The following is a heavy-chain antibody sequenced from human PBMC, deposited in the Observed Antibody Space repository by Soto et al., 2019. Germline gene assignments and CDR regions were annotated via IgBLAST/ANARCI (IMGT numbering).Heavy chain of an antibody. D-gene: IGHD6-19*01. V-gene: IGHV1-2*04. CDR2: INPNSGGT. CDR1: GYTLTGYY. Sequence: GSVKVCCKGSGYTLTGYYMHWVGQAPGQGLEWMGWINPNSGGTNYAQKFQGWVTMTRDTSISTAYMELSRLRSDDTAVYYCARGQYSSGWTDVDYWGQGTLVTVST. J-gene: IGHJ4*02. CDR3: ARGQYSSGWTDVDY.